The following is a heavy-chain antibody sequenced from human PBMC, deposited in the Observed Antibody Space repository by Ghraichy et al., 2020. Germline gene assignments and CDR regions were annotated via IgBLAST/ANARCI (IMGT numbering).Heavy chain of an antibody. J-gene: IGHJ4*03. CDR3: ARASNSLEYYYGSGSYRGQSYFDY. D-gene: IGHD3-10*01. CDR2: INHSGST. V-gene: IGHV4-34*01. CDR1: GGSFSGYY. Sequence: SETLSLTCAVYGGSFSGYYWSWIRQPPGKGLEWIGEINHSGSTNYNPSLKSRVTISVDTSKNQFSLKLSSVTAADTAVYYCARASNSLEYYYGSGSYRGQSYFDYWGQGTTVTVSS.